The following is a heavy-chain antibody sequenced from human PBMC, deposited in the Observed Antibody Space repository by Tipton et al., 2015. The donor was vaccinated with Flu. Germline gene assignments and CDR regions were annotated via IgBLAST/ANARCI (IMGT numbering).Heavy chain of an antibody. CDR3: ARKLTKSRHNWEYIDS. J-gene: IGHJ4*02. V-gene: IGHV4-34*01. D-gene: IGHD1-20*01. Sequence: AGLVKPSETLSLICAVYGGSFSGYYWSWIRQPPGKGLEWIGEVNHSGSTNYNPSLKSRVTMSVDTSKNQFSLKLSSVTAADTAVYFCARKLTKSRHNWEYIDSWGQGTLVSVSS. CDR1: GGSFSGYY. CDR2: VNHSGST.